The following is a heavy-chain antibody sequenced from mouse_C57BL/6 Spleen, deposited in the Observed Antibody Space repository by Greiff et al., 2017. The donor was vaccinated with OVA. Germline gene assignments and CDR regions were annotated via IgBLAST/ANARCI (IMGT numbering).Heavy chain of an antibody. CDR2: ISDGGSYT. Sequence: EVKVVESGGGLVKPGGSLKLSCAASGFTFSSYAMSWVRQTPEKRLEWVATISDGGSYTYYPDNVKGRFTISRDNAKNNLYLQMSHLKSEDTAMYYCARRDYYGSLDYWGQGTSVTVSS. J-gene: IGHJ4*01. CDR3: ARRDYYGSLDY. V-gene: IGHV5-4*03. D-gene: IGHD1-1*01. CDR1: GFTFSSYA.